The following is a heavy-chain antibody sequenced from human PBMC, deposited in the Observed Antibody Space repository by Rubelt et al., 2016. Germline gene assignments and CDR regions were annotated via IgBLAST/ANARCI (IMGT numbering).Heavy chain of an antibody. D-gene: IGHD1-7*01. CDR1: GYTFTSYG. J-gene: IGHJ4*02. Sequence: QVQLVQSGAEVKKPGASVKVSCKASGYTFTSYGISWVRQAPGQGLEWMGWISAYNGNTNYAQKLQGRVNRTNDTSTSTAYMELRGLRADDTAVYYCARDLPPFRRYNWNFPLDYWGQGTLVTVSS. V-gene: IGHV1-18*01. CDR3: ARDLPPFRRYNWNFPLDY. CDR2: ISAYNGNT.